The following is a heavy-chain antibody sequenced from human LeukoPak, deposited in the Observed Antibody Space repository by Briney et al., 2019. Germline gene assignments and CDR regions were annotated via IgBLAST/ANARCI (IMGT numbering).Heavy chain of an antibody. D-gene: IGHD6-13*01. V-gene: IGHV4-34*01. CDR1: GGSISSYY. CDR3: ASIAAAGPNAHSWFGP. Sequence: SETLSLTCTVSGGSISSYYWSWIRQPPGKGLEWIGEINHSGSTNCNPSLKSRVTISVDTSKNQFFLKLSSVTAADTAVYYCASIAAAGPNAHSWFGPWGQGTLVTVSS. J-gene: IGHJ5*02. CDR2: INHSGST.